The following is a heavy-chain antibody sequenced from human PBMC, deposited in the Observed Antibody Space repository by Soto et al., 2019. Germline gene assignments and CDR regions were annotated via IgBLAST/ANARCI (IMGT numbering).Heavy chain of an antibody. V-gene: IGHV1-46*01. CDR1: GYTFTSYY. CDR3: AASPLYCSGGKCYYGTVWYYYYGMDF. Sequence: GASVKVSCKASGYTFTSYYMHWVRQAPGQGLEWLGIINPSGGSTTYAQKFQGSVTMTRDTSSSTVYMELSSLRSEDTAVYYCAASPLYCSGGKCYYGTVWYYYYGMDFWGPGTTVTVSS. J-gene: IGHJ6*02. CDR2: INPSGGST. D-gene: IGHD2-15*01.